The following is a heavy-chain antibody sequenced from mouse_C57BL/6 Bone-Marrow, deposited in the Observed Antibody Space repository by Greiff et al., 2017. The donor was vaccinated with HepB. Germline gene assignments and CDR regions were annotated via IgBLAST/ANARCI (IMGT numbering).Heavy chain of an antibody. CDR1: GYTFTSYG. J-gene: IGHJ3*01. CDR3: ARPLRLRFAY. Sequence: VQLQQSGAELARPGASVKLSCKASGYTFTSYGISWVKQRTGQGLEWIGEIYHRSGNTYYNEKFKGKATLTADKSSSTAYMELRSLTSEDSAVYFCARPLRLRFAYWGQGTLVTVSA. D-gene: IGHD3-2*02. CDR2: IYHRSGNT. V-gene: IGHV1-81*01.